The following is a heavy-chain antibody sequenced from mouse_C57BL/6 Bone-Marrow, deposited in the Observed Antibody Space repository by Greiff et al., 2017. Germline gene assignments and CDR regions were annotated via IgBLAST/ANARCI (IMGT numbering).Heavy chain of an antibody. CDR3: ARRATVVATYYAMDY. CDR1: GFTFSSYG. V-gene: IGHV5-6*01. D-gene: IGHD1-1*01. CDR2: ISSGGSYT. J-gene: IGHJ4*01. Sequence: EVQGVESGGDLVKPGGSLKLSCAASGFTFSSYGMSWVRQTPDKRLEWVATISSGGSYTYYPDSVKGRFTISRDNAKNTLYLQMSSLKSEDTAMYYCARRATVVATYYAMDYWGQGTSVTVSS.